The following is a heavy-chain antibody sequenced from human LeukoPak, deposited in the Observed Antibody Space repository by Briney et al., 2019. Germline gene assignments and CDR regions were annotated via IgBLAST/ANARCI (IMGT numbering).Heavy chain of an antibody. D-gene: IGHD6-19*01. CDR3: ARGSGWYYYYYGMDV. Sequence: GGSLRLSCAASTFTFSNAWMSWVRQAPGKGLEWVSSISSSSSYIYYADSVKGRFTISRDNAKNSLYLQMNSLRAEDTAVYYCARGSGWYYYYYGMDVWGQGTTVTVSS. V-gene: IGHV3-21*01. J-gene: IGHJ6*02. CDR2: ISSSSSYI. CDR1: TFTFSNAW.